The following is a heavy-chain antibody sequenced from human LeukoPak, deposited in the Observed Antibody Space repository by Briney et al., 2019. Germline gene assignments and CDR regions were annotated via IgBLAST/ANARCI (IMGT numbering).Heavy chain of an antibody. CDR3: AIGYGSGSYFLVTDAFDI. CDR1: GYTFTSYY. CDR2: IIPIFGTP. V-gene: IGHV1-69*13. Sequence: SVKVSCKASGYTFTSYYMHWVRQAPGQGLEWMGGIIPIFGTPNYAQKFQGRVTITADESTNTAYMDLSSLRSEDTALYYCAIGYGSGSYFLVTDAFDIWGQGTMVTVSS. D-gene: IGHD3-10*01. J-gene: IGHJ3*02.